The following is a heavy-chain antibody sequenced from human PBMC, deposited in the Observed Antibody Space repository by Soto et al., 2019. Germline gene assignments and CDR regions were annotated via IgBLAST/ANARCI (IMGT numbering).Heavy chain of an antibody. CDR1: GFTFTRYW. Sequence: EVQLVESGGGLVQPGGSLRLSCAASGFTFTRYWMHWVRQAPGKGLVCVSRITGDGKTTTYADSVKGRFTIFRDNAKNTLYLQMNSLRAEDTAVYYCARDLPTGTPPPYFDYWGPGTLVSVSS. J-gene: IGHJ4*02. CDR2: ITGDGKTT. CDR3: ARDLPTGTPPPYFDY. V-gene: IGHV3-74*01. D-gene: IGHD1-1*01.